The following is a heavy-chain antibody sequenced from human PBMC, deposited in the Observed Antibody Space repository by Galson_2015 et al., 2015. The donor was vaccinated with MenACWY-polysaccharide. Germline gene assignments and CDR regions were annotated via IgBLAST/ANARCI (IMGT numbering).Heavy chain of an antibody. CDR3: ARDTGGIDY. CDR2: ISSSASYI. J-gene: IGHJ4*02. D-gene: IGHD3-16*01. CDR1: GFSFSDYN. V-gene: IGHV3-21*01. Sequence: SLRLSCAASGFSFSDYNMNWVRQAPGKGLEWVSIISSSASYIYYADSVKGRFTISRDNAKNSLYLQMNSLRAEDTAIYYCARDTGGIDYWGQGTLVTVSS.